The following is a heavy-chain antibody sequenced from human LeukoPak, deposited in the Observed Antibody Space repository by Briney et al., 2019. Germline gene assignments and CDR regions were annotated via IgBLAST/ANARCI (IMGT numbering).Heavy chain of an antibody. Sequence: GGSLRLSCAASGFTFSNYVMSWVRRAPGKGLEWVSRVSDSGGYTYYADSVKGRLTISRDNSKNTVYLQMNSLRAEDTAVYDCARARFEQLEIIDAFDIWGQGTMVTVSS. CDR3: ARARFEQLEIIDAFDI. CDR2: VSDSGGYT. V-gene: IGHV3-23*01. D-gene: IGHD6-13*01. CDR1: GFTFSNYV. J-gene: IGHJ3*02.